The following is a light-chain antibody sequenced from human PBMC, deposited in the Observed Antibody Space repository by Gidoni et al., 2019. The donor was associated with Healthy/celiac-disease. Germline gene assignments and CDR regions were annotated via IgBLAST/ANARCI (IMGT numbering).Light chain of an antibody. CDR2: EVS. V-gene: IGKV2D-29*01. CDR1: QRLLHSDGKTY. J-gene: IGKJ2*01. Sequence: DIEMTQTQLSLSVTPGQPASISCKSSQRLLHSDGKTYWYWYLQQPGQPPQLLIYEVSDRFSGVPVRFRCSGSGTDFALKISLVEAEDVGVSFCMRSLQLRAFGQGTKLEIK. CDR3: MRSLQLRA.